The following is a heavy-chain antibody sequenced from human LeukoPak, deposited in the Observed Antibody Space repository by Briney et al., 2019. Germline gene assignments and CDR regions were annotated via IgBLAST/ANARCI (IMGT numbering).Heavy chain of an antibody. CDR2: ISTNNGNT. J-gene: IGHJ4*02. Sequence: ASVKVSCKASGYTFTLYGITWVRQAPGQGLEWMGWISTNNGNTNFAQKLQGRVTMTTDTSTSTANMELRSLRSDDTAVYYCARDLDTAMVGEFDYWGQGTLVTVSS. V-gene: IGHV1-18*01. D-gene: IGHD5-18*01. CDR3: ARDLDTAMVGEFDY. CDR1: GYTFTLYG.